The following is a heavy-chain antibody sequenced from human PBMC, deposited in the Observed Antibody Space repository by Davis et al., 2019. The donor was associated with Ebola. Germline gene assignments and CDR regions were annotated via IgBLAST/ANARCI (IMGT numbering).Heavy chain of an antibody. D-gene: IGHD2-21*02. J-gene: IGHJ3*02. CDR3: ARCPPGVVVTVTAGWAFDI. Sequence: GESLKISCKGSGYSFTSYWIGWVRQMPGKGLEWMGIIYPGDSDTRYSPSFQGQVTISADKSISTAYLQWSSLKASDTAMYYCARCPPGVVVTVTAGWAFDIWGQGTMVTVSS. CDR2: IYPGDSDT. V-gene: IGHV5-51*01. CDR1: GYSFTSYW.